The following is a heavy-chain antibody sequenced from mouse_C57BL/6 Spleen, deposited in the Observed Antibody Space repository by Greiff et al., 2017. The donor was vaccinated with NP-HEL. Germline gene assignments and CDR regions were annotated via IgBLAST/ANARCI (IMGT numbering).Heavy chain of an antibody. CDR1: GFTFSDYG. V-gene: IGHV5-17*01. CDR2: ISSGSSTI. CDR3: ARRIYYDYEGYAMDY. J-gene: IGHJ4*01. D-gene: IGHD2-4*01. Sequence: EVQLVESGGGLVKPGGSLKLSCAASGFTFSDYGMHWVRQAPEKGLEWVAYISSGSSTIYYADTVKGRFTISRDNAKNTLFLRMTSLRSEDTAMYYCARRIYYDYEGYAMDYWGQGTSVTVSS.